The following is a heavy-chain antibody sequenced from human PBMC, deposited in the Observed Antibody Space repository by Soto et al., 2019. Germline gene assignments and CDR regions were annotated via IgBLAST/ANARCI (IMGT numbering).Heavy chain of an antibody. D-gene: IGHD2-15*01. CDR2: IKQDGTEK. CDR1: GVTVSSYW. J-gene: IGHJ4*02. CDR3: VRGGGHFDS. Sequence: EVQLVEAVGDLVRPGVSLRLSCAASGVTVSSYWMSWVRQAPGKGLEWVASIKQDGTEKYYVDPVEGRFSISSDNPKNSLYLQMNRVRAEDTAVYYCVRGGGHFDSRGQGALVTVSS. V-gene: IGHV3-7*01.